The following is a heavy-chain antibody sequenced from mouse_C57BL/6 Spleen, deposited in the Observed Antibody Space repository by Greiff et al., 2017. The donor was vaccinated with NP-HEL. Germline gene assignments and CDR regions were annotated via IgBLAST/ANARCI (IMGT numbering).Heavy chain of an antibody. J-gene: IGHJ4*01. D-gene: IGHD1-1*01. CDR2: ISSGGDYI. CDR1: GFTFSSYA. Sequence: EVQRVESGEGLVKPGGSLKLSCAASGFTFSSYAMSWVRQTPEKRLEWVAYISSGGDYIYYADTVKGRFTISRDNARNTLYLQMSSLKSEDTAMYYCTREHYYGSSIYAMDYWGQGTSVTVSS. V-gene: IGHV5-9-1*02. CDR3: TREHYYGSSIYAMDY.